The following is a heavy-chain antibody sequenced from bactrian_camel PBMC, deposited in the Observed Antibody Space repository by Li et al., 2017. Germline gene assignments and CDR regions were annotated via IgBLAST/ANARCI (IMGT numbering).Heavy chain of an antibody. CDR2: IFTGGPT. Sequence: HVQLVESGGGSVQAGESLRLSCTTSGFRYWGNCSAWFRQIPGKQREGIAAIFTGGPTYYADSVKDRFTISRDTAKNILYLRTNNLKPEDTAMYYCAARTSYGGVWNVVNDFHVWGQGTQVTVS. CDR1: GFRYWGNC. J-gene: IGHJ4*01. CDR3: AARTSYGGVWNVVNDFHV. V-gene: IGHV3S53*01. D-gene: IGHD6*01.